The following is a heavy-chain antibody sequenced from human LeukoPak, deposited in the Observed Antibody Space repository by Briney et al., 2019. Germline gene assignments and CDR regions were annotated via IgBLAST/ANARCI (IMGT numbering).Heavy chain of an antibody. J-gene: IGHJ4*02. D-gene: IGHD2-2*01. CDR2: ISGSGGST. V-gene: IGHV3-23*01. CDR3: AKRHGIVVVPVDYFDY. CDR1: GFSFSTYA. Sequence: GGSLRLSCAASGFSFSTYAMSWVRQAPGKGLEWVSVISGSGGSTYYADSVKGRFTVSRDNSKNTLYLQMNSLRAEDTAVYYCAKRHGIVVVPVDYFDYWGQGALVTVSS.